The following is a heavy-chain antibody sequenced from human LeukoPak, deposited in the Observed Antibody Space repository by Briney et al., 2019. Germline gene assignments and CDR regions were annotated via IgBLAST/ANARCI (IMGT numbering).Heavy chain of an antibody. CDR1: GGSIDSGSYY. J-gene: IGHJ5*02. CDR2: IYTSGST. Sequence: SQTLSLTCTVSGGSIDSGSYYWSWIRQPAGKELEWIGRIYTSGSTNYNPSLKSRVTISVDTSKNQVSLKLSSVTAADTAVYYCARGLDYDFWSGNIGWFDPWGQGTLVTVSS. D-gene: IGHD3-3*01. CDR3: ARGLDYDFWSGNIGWFDP. V-gene: IGHV4-61*02.